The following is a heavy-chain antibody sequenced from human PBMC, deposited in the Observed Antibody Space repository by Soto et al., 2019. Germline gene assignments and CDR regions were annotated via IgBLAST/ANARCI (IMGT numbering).Heavy chain of an antibody. J-gene: IGHJ6*02. V-gene: IGHV1-69*13. D-gene: IGHD2-15*01. Sequence: ASVKVSCKASGGTFSTHAIICVRHSPGHGLEWMGGIIPISGTTYYTQKFQGRVTITADEPTSTAFMELSSLKSDDTAVFYCARGYCSGGDCYSGMDVWGQGTMVTVSS. CDR3: ARGYCSGGDCYSGMDV. CDR2: IIPISGTT. CDR1: GGTFSTHA.